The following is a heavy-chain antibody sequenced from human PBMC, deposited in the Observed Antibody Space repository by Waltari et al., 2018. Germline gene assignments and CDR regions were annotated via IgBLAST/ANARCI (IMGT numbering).Heavy chain of an antibody. D-gene: IGHD2-8*01. CDR1: EYTLSDYY. V-gene: IGHV1-69-2*01. CDR3: ATEGYCTNGVCPHFDY. CDR2: VDPEDGET. Sequence: EVQLVQSGAEVKKPGATVKTSCKASEYTLSDYYMYWLQQARGKRLEWIGRVDPEDGETLDAGKFQGRVTITADTSTDTAYMELSSLRSEDTAVYYCATEGYCTNGVCPHFDYWGQGTLVTVSS. J-gene: IGHJ4*02.